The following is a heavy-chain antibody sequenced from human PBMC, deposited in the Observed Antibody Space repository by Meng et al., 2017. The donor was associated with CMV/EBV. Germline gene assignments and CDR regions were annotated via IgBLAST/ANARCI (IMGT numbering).Heavy chain of an antibody. Sequence: SVKVSCKASGGTFNNYAITWVRQAPGQGLEWMGGVIPRLGVPDFAQKFQGRLTITADKATSVVNMELSSLTSEDTAVYYCASHFHLGYCNTSTCYRSFDPWGQGTLVTVSS. J-gene: IGHJ5*02. CDR2: VIPRLGVP. CDR3: ASHFHLGYCNTSTCYRSFDP. D-gene: IGHD2-2*02. V-gene: IGHV1-69*10. CDR1: GGTFNNYA.